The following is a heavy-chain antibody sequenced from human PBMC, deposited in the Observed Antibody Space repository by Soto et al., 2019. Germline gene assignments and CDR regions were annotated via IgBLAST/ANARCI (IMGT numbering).Heavy chain of an antibody. V-gene: IGHV3-74*01. CDR1: GFTFSYYW. Sequence: EVQLVESGGGLVQPGESLRLSCAASGFTFSYYWMHWVRQAPGKGLVWVSRIHSDGSSTTYGDSVKGRFTISRDNARNTVYLQMNSLSVEDTAGYYCAGGDRGAFDIWGQGTVVTVSS. D-gene: IGHD1-26*01. CDR3: AGGDRGAFDI. J-gene: IGHJ3*02. CDR2: IHSDGSST.